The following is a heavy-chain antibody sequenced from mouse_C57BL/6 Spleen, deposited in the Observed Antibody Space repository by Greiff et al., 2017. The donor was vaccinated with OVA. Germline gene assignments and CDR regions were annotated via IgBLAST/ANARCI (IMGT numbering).Heavy chain of an antibody. CDR1: GYTFTSYW. J-gene: IGHJ4*01. CDR2: IYPGSGST. Sequence: QVQLQQSGAELVKPGASVKMSCKASGYTFTSYWIPWVKQRPGQGLEWIGDIYPGSGSTNYNEKFKSKATMTVDTSSSTAYMQLSSLTSEDSAVYYCSVMTTKAMDDWGKGTSVTVSS. V-gene: IGHV1-55*01. CDR3: SVMTTKAMDD. D-gene: IGHD1-1*01.